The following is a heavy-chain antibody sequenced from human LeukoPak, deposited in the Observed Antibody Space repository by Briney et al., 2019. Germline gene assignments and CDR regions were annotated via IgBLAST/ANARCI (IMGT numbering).Heavy chain of an antibody. D-gene: IGHD2-15*01. V-gene: IGHV4-59*11. J-gene: IGHJ6*03. Sequence: ASETLSLTCTVSGGSISSHYWTWIRQSPVKGLEWIGDISNSGSTSYNPSLKSRVTISIDTSKNQFSLKLSSVTAADTAVYYCGRDALVGYFSYYYMDVWGKGTTVTVPS. CDR2: ISNSGST. CDR3: GRDALVGYFSYYYMDV. CDR1: GGSISSHY.